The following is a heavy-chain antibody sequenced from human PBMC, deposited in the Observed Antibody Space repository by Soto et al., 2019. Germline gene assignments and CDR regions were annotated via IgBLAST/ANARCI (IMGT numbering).Heavy chain of an antibody. CDR2: IYYSGST. CDR1: GGSISSYY. V-gene: IGHV4-59*01. Sequence: HSATLSLTCTVSGGSISSYYWSWIRQPPGKGLEWIGYIYYSGSTNYNPSLKSRVTISVDTSKNQFSLKLSSVTAADTAVYYCARGRRDGFQTIFDYWGQGTLVTVSS. D-gene: IGHD5-12*01. CDR3: ARGRRDGFQTIFDY. J-gene: IGHJ4*02.